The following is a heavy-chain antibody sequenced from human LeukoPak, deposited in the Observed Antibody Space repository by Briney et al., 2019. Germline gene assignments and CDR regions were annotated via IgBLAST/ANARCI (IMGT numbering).Heavy chain of an antibody. CDR2: IYYSGST. CDR1: GGSISRYY. Sequence: SETLSLTCTVSGGSISRYYWGWVRQPPGKGREWIGYIYYSGSTNYNPSLKSRVTISVDTSKNQFSLKLSSVTAADTAVYYCARGRDYYGYFDYWGQGTLVTVSS. D-gene: IGHD3-10*01. V-gene: IGHV4-59*01. CDR3: ARGRDYYGYFDY. J-gene: IGHJ4*02.